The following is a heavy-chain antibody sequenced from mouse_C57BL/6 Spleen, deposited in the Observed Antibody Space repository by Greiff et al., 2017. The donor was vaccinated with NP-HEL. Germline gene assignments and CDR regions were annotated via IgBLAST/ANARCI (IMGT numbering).Heavy chain of an antibody. J-gene: IGHJ1*03. CDR1: GFSITSGYY. Sequence: EVKLQESGPGLVKPSQSLSLTCSVTGFSITSGYYWNWIRQFPGNKLEWMGYISYGGSNNYNPSLQNRISITSDTSKNQFFLKLNSVTTENTATYDCARDYYGWYFDVWGTGTTVTVSS. CDR2: ISYGGSN. CDR3: ARDYYGWYFDV. D-gene: IGHD1-1*01. V-gene: IGHV3-6*01.